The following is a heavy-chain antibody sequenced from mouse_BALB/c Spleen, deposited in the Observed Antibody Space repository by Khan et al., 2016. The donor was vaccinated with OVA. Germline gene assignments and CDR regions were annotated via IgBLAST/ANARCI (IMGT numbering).Heavy chain of an antibody. D-gene: IGHD2-10*01. Sequence: QVQLKESGPGLVAPSQSLSITCTISGFSLTNYGVHWVRQPPGKGLEWLVVIWSDGSTTYNSAPKSRLSITKDNSKRQVFLKMNSLQTDDTAMYYCARQPYYHYYIMDYWGQGTSVTVSS. J-gene: IGHJ4*01. V-gene: IGHV2-6-1*01. CDR2: IWSDGST. CDR3: ARQPYYHYYIMDY. CDR1: GFSLTNYG.